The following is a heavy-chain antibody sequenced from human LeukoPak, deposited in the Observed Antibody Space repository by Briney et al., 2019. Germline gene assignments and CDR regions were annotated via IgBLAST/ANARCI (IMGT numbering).Heavy chain of an antibody. CDR2: INSDGSST. CDR1: GFTFSSYW. D-gene: IGHD3-16*02. CDR3: ASADVIQNGMDV. V-gene: IGHV3-74*01. Sequence: PGGSLRLSCAASGFTFSSYWMHWVRQAPGKGLVWVSRINSDGSSTSYADSVKGRFTISRDNAKNTLYLQMNSLRAEDTAVYHCASADVIQNGMDVWGQGTTVTVSS. J-gene: IGHJ6*02.